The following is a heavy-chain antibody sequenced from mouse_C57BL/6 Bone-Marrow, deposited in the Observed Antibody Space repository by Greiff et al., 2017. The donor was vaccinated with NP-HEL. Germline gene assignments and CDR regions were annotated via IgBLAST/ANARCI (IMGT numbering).Heavy chain of an antibody. V-gene: IGHV14-4*01. CDR2: IDPENGDT. CDR3: TTDYSGY. CDR1: GFNIKDDY. J-gene: IGHJ2*01. D-gene: IGHD2-12*01. Sequence: EVHLVESGAELVRPGASVKLSCTASGFNIKDDYMHWVKQRPEQGLEWIGWIDPENGDTEYASKFQGKATITADTSSNTAYLQLSSLTSEDTAVYYCTTDYSGYWGQGTTLTVSS.